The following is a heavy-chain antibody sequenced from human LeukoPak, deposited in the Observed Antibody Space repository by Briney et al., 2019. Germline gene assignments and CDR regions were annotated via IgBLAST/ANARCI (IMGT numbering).Heavy chain of an antibody. D-gene: IGHD1-26*01. Sequence: ASVKVSCKGSGYTFTSYGISWVRQAPGQGLERMGWISAYNGNTNYAQKLQGRVTMTTDTSTSTAYMELRSLRSDDTAVYYCARGGEIVGATTWSDYWGQGTLVTVSS. J-gene: IGHJ4*02. CDR1: GYTFTSYG. CDR3: ARGGEIVGATTWSDY. CDR2: ISAYNGNT. V-gene: IGHV1-18*01.